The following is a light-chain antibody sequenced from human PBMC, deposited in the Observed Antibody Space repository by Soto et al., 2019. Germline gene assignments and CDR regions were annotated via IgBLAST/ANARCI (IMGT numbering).Light chain of an antibody. CDR3: QQYDSWPPT. CDR2: GAS. CDR1: QSINNY. Sequence: EIVMTQSPATLSVSPGEGATLSCRAGQSINNYLARYQRKPGQAPRLLFSGASNRAAGVPATFSASGSGTDFTLTISSLQSEDFAVYYCQQYDSWPPTFGQGTKV. J-gene: IGKJ1*01. V-gene: IGKV3-15*01.